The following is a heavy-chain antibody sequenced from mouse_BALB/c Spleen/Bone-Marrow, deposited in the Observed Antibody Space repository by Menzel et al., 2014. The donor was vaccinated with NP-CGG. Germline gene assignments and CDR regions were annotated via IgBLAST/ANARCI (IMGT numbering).Heavy chain of an antibody. V-gene: IGHV14-3*02. CDR3: ARWEYYAMDY. CDR2: IDPANGNT. Sequence: VQLQQSGAELVKPGASVKLSCTASGFNIKDAYMHWVKQRPEQGLEWIGRIDPANGNTKYDPKFQGKATITTDTSSNTAYLQLSSLTSEDTAVYYCARWEYYAMDYWGQGTSVTVSS. D-gene: IGHD4-1*01. CDR1: GFNIKDAY. J-gene: IGHJ4*01.